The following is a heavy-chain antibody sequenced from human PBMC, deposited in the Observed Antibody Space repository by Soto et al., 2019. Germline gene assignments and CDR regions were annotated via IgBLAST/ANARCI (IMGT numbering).Heavy chain of an antibody. V-gene: IGHV1-3*01. Sequence: ASVKVSCKASGYTFTSYTMHWVRQAPGQRLEWMGWINAGNGNTKYSQKFQGRVTITRDTSASTAYMELSSLRSEDTVLYYCARGGSLYWYFDLWGRGTLVTVSS. CDR2: INAGNGNT. CDR1: GYTFTSYT. D-gene: IGHD1-26*01. CDR3: ARGGSLYWYFDL. J-gene: IGHJ2*01.